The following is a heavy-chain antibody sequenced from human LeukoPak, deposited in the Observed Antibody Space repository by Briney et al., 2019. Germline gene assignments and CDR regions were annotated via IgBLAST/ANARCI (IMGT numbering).Heavy chain of an antibody. CDR3: ARENYGDYDPHAFDI. Sequence: SETLSLTCTVSGGSISIYYWSWIRQPPGKGLEWIGYVYNSENTNYNPSLKSRATISADTSKNQFSLKLNSVTAADTAVYYCARENYGDYDPHAFDIWGQGTMVTVSS. CDR2: VYNSENT. V-gene: IGHV4-59*01. CDR1: GGSISIYY. D-gene: IGHD4-17*01. J-gene: IGHJ3*02.